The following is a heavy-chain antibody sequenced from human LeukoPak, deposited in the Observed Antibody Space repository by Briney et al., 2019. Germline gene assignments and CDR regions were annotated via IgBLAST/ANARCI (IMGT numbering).Heavy chain of an antibody. CDR2: VSYDGSNK. J-gene: IGHJ4*02. D-gene: IGHD3-3*02. CDR1: GFTFSRYG. V-gene: IGHV3-30*04. Sequence: GGSLRLSCAASGFTFSRYGMHWVRQAPGKGLEWVTAVSYDGSNKYYADSVKGRFTISRDNSKNTLYVQMNSLRAEDTAVYYCAKVAHLDYWGQGTLVTVSS. CDR3: AKVAHLDY.